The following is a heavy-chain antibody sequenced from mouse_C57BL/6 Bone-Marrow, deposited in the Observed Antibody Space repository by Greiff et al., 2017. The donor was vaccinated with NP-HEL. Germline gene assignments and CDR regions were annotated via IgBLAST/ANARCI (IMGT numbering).Heavy chain of an antibody. CDR1: GFTFNTYA. Sequence: EVQLQQSGGGLVQPKGSLKLSCAASGFTFNTYAMHWVRQAPGKGLEWVARIRSKSSNYATYSADSVKDRFTISRDDSQSMHYLQMNNLETEDTAMYYGVTHDYGREAYWGKGALVTVSA. D-gene: IGHD1-1*01. J-gene: IGHJ3*01. CDR2: IRSKSSNYAT. V-gene: IGHV10-3*01. CDR3: VTHDYGREAY.